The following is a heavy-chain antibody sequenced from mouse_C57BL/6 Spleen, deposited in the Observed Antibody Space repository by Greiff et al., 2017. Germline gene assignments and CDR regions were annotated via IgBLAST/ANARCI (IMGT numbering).Heavy chain of an antibody. D-gene: IGHD2-4*01. V-gene: IGHV1-82*01. J-gene: IGHJ3*01. Sequence: SGPELVKPGASVKISCKASGYAFSSSWMNWVKQRPGKGLEWIGRIYPGDGDTNYNGKFKGKATLTADKSSSTAYMQLSSLTSEDSAVYFCAKGYDYDVGFAYWGQGTLVTVSA. CDR2: IYPGDGDT. CDR3: AKGYDYDVGFAY. CDR1: GYAFSSSW.